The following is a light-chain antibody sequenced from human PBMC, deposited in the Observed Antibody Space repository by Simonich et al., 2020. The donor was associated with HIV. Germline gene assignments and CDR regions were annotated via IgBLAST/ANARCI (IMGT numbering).Light chain of an antibody. Sequence: QSALTQPRSVSVSPGQSVTISCTGTSSAVGGYNYVSWNQQHPGKAPKLRIYDVSKRPSGVPDRFSGSKSGNTASLTISGLQAEDEADYYCCSYAGNYTWVFGGGTKLTVL. V-gene: IGLV2-11*01. CDR3: CSYAGNYTWV. J-gene: IGLJ3*02. CDR2: DVS. CDR1: SSAVGGYNY.